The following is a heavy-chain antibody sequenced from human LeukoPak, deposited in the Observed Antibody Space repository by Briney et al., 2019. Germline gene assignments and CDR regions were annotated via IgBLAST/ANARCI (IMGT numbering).Heavy chain of an antibody. CDR3: ARQTAMGRSGDY. V-gene: IGHV5-51*01. D-gene: IGHD5-18*01. CDR2: IDPSDSGT. Sequence: GESLKISCKASGYSFTSYWIGWARQMPGKGLEWMGIIDPSDSGTRYTPSFQGQVTISVDKSLTTADLQWNSLKASDTAMYYCARQTAMGRSGDYWGQGTLVTVSS. CDR1: GYSFTSYW. J-gene: IGHJ4*02.